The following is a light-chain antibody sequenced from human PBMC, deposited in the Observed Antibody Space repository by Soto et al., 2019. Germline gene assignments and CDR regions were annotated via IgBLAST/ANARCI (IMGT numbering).Light chain of an antibody. CDR1: QSVSSTC. V-gene: IGKV3-20*01. Sequence: ESGVTQATDNLSLSPGETATLSCRASQSVSSTCLAWYQQKPGQAPRLLIYGASRRATGIPDRFSGSASGTDFTLTISRLEPEDFAVYFCQQYSDLPMTFGQGTLPAI. J-gene: IGKJ5*01. CDR3: QQYSDLPMT. CDR2: GAS.